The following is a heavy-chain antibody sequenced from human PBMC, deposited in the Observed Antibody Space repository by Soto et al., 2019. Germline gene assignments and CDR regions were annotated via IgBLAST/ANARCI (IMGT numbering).Heavy chain of an antibody. Sequence: ASVKVSCKVSGYTLTELSMHWVRQAPGKGLEWMGGFDPEDGETIYAQKFQGRVTMTEDTSTDTAYMELSSLRPEDAAVYYCATAYYYYDSSGHSYYFDYWGQGTLVTVSS. CDR3: ATAYYYYDSSGHSYYFDY. CDR2: FDPEDGET. J-gene: IGHJ4*02. CDR1: GYTLTELS. D-gene: IGHD3-22*01. V-gene: IGHV1-24*01.